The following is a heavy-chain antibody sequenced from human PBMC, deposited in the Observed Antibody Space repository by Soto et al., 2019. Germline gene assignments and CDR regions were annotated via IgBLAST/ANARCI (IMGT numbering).Heavy chain of an antibody. V-gene: IGHV1-46*01. Sequence: ASVKVSCKASGYTFTSYYMHWVRQAPGQGLEWMGIINPSGGSTSYAQKFQGRVTMTRDTSTSTAYMELRSLRSDDTAVYYCARVGYCSGGSCYWFDPWGQGTLVTVSS. J-gene: IGHJ5*02. CDR1: GYTFTSYY. CDR2: INPSGGST. D-gene: IGHD2-15*01. CDR3: ARVGYCSGGSCYWFDP.